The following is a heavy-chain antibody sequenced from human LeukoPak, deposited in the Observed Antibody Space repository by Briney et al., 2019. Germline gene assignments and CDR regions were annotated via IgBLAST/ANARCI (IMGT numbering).Heavy chain of an antibody. CDR2: IHYTGST. CDR3: ARGGYYGSGNDFRFDP. V-gene: IGHV4-59*01. Sequence: SETLSLTCTVSGGSISSYYWSWIRQSPGKGLECIGYIHYTGSTNYNPSLKSRVTISVETSKNQFSLKMKSVTAADTAVYYCARGGYYGSGNDFRFDPWGQGTLVTVSS. J-gene: IGHJ5*02. D-gene: IGHD3-10*01. CDR1: GGSISSYY.